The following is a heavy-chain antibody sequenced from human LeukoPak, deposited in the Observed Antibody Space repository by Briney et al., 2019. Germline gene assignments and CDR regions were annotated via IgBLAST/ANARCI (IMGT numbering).Heavy chain of an antibody. V-gene: IGHV3-7*03. J-gene: IGHJ4*02. D-gene: IGHD6-13*01. CDR1: GFTFSSYW. CDR2: IKQDGTEK. Sequence: GGPLRLSCAGSGFTFSSYWMTWVRQAPGKGLEWVANIKQDGTEKYYVDSVKGRFTISRDNAQNSLFLQVNSLRAEDTAVYYCARPRDSGWSKTWDYWGEGTLVTVSS. CDR3: ARPRDSGWSKTWDY.